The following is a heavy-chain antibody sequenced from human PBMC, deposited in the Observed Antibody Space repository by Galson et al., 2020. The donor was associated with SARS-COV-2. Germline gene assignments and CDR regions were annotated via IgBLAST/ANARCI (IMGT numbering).Heavy chain of an antibody. J-gene: IGHJ3*02. Sequence: SVKVSCKASGYAFTSYGINWVRQAPGQGLEWMAWLSSYNGNTNYARNLQGRVTLTTDTSTNTAYMELRSLRSDDTAVYYCARDMITFGGVDDAFDIWGQGTTVTVSS. CDR3: ARDMITFGGVDDAFDI. CDR2: LSSYNGNT. V-gene: IGHV1-18*04. CDR1: GYAFTSYG. D-gene: IGHD3-16*01.